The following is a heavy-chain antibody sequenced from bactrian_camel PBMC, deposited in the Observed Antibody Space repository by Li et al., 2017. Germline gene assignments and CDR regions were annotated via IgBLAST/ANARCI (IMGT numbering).Heavy chain of an antibody. J-gene: IGHJ4*01. CDR2: IYILDNST. CDR1: GYRHC. Sequence: HVQLVESGGGSVQAGGSLRLSCAVSGYRHCVAWFRQAPGKERETVAIIYILDNSTYYADSVEGRFTISRDNTKNVLFLQMNALKPEDTAIYYCATRTATWCALSASYYSPWGQGTQVTVS. V-gene: IGHV3-2*01. D-gene: IGHD2*01. CDR3: ATRTATWCALSASYYSP.